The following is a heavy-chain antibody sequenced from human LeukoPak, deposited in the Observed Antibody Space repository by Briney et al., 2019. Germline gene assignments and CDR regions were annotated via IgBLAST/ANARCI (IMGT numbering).Heavy chain of an antibody. V-gene: IGHV3-21*01. CDR1: GFTFSSYA. CDR3: ARKSSAVAGPFDY. Sequence: GGSLRLSCLASGFTFSSYAMNWVRQAPGKGLEWVSSISSTSSYIYYADSVKGRFTISRDNAKNSLYLQMNSLRAEDTAVYYCARKSSAVAGPFDYWGQGTLVTVSS. CDR2: ISSTSSYI. J-gene: IGHJ4*02. D-gene: IGHD6-19*01.